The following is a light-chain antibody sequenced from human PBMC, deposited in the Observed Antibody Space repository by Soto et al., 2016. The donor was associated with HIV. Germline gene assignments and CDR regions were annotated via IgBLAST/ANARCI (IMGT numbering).Light chain of an antibody. CDR3: QHYNSYPYT. V-gene: IGKV1-5*03. Sequence: DIQMTHSPSTLSASVGGRVTITCRASQSISSWLAWYQQKPGKVPKLLIYKASSLESGVPSRSSGSGSGTEFTLTISSLQPDDFATYYCQHYNSYPYTFGQGTKLEIK. CDR2: KAS. CDR1: QSISSW. J-gene: IGKJ2*01.